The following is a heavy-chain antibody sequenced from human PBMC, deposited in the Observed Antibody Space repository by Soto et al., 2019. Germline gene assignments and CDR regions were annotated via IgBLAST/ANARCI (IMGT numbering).Heavy chain of an antibody. CDR3: ATSHPHCTNGVCYCDY. CDR1: GFTFSSYA. Sequence: GGSLRLSCAASGFTFSSYAMSWVRQAPGKGLEWVSAISGSGGSTYYADSVKGRFTISRDNSKNTLYLQMNSLRAEDTAVYYCATSHPHCTNGVCYCDYWGQGTLVTVSS. J-gene: IGHJ4*02. D-gene: IGHD2-8*01. CDR2: ISGSGGST. V-gene: IGHV3-23*01.